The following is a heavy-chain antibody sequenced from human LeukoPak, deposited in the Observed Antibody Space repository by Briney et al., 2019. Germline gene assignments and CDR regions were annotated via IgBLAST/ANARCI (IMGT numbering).Heavy chain of an antibody. J-gene: IGHJ6*02. CDR3: ARIGYCSGGGCYGDYYGMDV. CDR2: IYYSGST. D-gene: IGHD2-15*01. V-gene: IGHV4-59*08. Sequence: SETLSLTCTVSGGSISSYYWSCIPQPPGKGLEWIGYIYYSGSTNYNPSLKSRVTISVDTSKNQFSLKLSSVTAADTAVYYCARIGYCSGGGCYGDYYGMDVWGQGTTVTVSS. CDR1: GGSISSYY.